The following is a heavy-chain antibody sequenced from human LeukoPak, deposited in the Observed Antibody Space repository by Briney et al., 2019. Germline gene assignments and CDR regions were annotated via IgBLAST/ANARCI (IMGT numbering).Heavy chain of an antibody. D-gene: IGHD5-18*01. CDR2: ISGSGGNT. J-gene: IGHJ4*02. CDR1: GFTFTTYG. V-gene: IGHV3-23*01. CDR3: AKHPSGYSYLFDY. Sequence: GGSLRLSCAASGFTFTTYGMIWVRQAPGKGLEWVLGISGSGGNTYYADSAKGRFTSSRDYSKRTVYLQMNSLRAEDTAVYYCAKHPSGYSYLFDYWGQGTLVTVSS.